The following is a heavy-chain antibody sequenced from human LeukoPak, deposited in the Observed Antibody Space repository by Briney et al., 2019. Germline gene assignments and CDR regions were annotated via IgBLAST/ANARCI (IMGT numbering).Heavy chain of an antibody. CDR1: GGSLSRGDYY. CDR3: ARTSRHFYGSGSNLTPWPADMDV. J-gene: IGHJ6*02. CDR2: IYYSGST. V-gene: IGHV4-30-4*01. Sequence: SETLSLTCTVSGGSLSRGDYYWSWIRQPPGKGLEWIRYIYYSGSTYYNPYLKSRVTIPVDTSKNQFSLKLSSVTAADTAIYYCARTSRHFYGSGSNLTPWPADMDVWGQGTKVTVSS. D-gene: IGHD3-10*01.